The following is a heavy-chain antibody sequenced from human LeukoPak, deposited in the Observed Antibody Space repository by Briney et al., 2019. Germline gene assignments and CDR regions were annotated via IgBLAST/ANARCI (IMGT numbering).Heavy chain of an antibody. CDR1: GYTFTSYY. D-gene: IGHD3-22*01. CDR2: INPSGGST. J-gene: IGHJ4*02. Sequence: GASVKVSCKASGYTFTSYYMHWVRQAPGQGLEWMGIINPSGGSTSYAQKFQGRVTMTRDTSISTAYMELSRLRSDDTAVYYCARDSSGYWFDYWGQGTLVTVSS. CDR3: ARDSSGYWFDY. V-gene: IGHV1-46*01.